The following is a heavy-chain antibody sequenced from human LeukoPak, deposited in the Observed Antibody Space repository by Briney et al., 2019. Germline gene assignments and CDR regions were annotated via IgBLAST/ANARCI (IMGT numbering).Heavy chain of an antibody. J-gene: IGHJ5*02. V-gene: IGHV3-23*01. CDR1: GFTFSSYE. CDR3: ARALISLVRGATDWFDP. CDR2: ISGSGGST. D-gene: IGHD3-10*01. Sequence: PGGSLRLSCAASGFTFSSYEMNWVRQAPGKGLEWVSAISGSGGSTYYADSVKGRFTISRDNSKNSLYLQMNSLRAEDTAVYYCARALISLVRGATDWFDPWGHGTLVTVSS.